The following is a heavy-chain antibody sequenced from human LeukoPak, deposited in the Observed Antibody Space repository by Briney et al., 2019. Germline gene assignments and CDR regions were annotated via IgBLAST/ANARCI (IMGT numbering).Heavy chain of an antibody. V-gene: IGHV1-3*01. CDR1: GYSFTSYW. CDR3: ARDGGSYYDLDY. Sequence: GESLKISCKGSGYSFTSYWIGWVRQAPGQRLEWMGWINAGNGNTKYSQKFQGRVTITRDTSASTAYMELSSLRSEDTAVYYCARDGGSYYDLDYWGQGTLVTVSS. D-gene: IGHD1-26*01. CDR2: INAGNGNT. J-gene: IGHJ4*02.